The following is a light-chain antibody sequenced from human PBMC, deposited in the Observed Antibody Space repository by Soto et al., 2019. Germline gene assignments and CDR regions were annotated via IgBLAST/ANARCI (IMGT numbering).Light chain of an antibody. V-gene: IGKV2-24*01. CDR1: QSLVHSNGSTY. CDR2: DVS. CDR3: MQPTYFPWT. Sequence: DIVVTQTPLSSPVTRGQPASISCRSSQSLVHSNGSTYLSWFKQRPGQPPRLLIHDVSNRLAGVPGRISGSGAGTDFTLRISRVEAEDVWVYYCMQPTYFPWTFGQGTK. J-gene: IGKJ1*01.